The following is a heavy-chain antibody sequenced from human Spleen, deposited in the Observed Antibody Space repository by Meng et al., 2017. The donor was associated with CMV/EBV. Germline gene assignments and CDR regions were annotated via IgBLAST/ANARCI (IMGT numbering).Heavy chain of an antibody. V-gene: IGHV4-39*07. J-gene: IGHJ4*02. CDR3: ARVRRAFDY. CDR1: GGSISSSSYY. Sequence: SETLSLTCTVSGGSISSSSYYWGWIRQPPGKGLEWIATIYYNGDTYYNPSLKSRVTISVDTSKNHFSLKLKSVTAADTAIYYCARVRRAFDYWGQGTLVTVSS. CDR2: IYYNGDT.